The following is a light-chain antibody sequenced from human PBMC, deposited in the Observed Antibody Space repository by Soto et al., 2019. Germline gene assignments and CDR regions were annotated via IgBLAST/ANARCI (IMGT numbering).Light chain of an antibody. Sequence: DIQMTQSPSSVSASVGDRVTITCRASQGISSWLAWYQQKPGKAPKLLIYAVSSLQNGVPSRFSGSGSGTDFTLTISSLEPEDFAVYYCQQRSNWPPITFGQGTRLEIK. CDR2: AVS. CDR1: QGISSW. V-gene: IGKV1-12*01. J-gene: IGKJ5*01. CDR3: QQRSNWPPIT.